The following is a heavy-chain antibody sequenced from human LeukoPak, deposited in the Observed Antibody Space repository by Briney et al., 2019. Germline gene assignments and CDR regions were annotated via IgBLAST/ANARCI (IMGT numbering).Heavy chain of an antibody. J-gene: IGHJ4*02. CDR3: AKRFWGVVVAATNLFDY. V-gene: IGHV3-23*01. CDR2: ISGSGGST. Sequence: PGGSLRLSCAASGFTFSSYAMSWVRQAPGKGLEWVSAISGSGGSTYYADSVKGRFTISRDNSKNTLYLQMNSLRAEDTAVYYCAKRFWGVVVAATNLFDYWGQGTLVTVSS. D-gene: IGHD2-15*01. CDR1: GFTFSSYA.